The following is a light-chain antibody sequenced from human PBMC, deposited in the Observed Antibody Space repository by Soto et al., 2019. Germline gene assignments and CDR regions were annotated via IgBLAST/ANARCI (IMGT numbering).Light chain of an antibody. CDR1: QVISSW. Sequence: DIQMTQSPSSVSASVGDRVTITCRASQVISSWLAWYQQKPGKAPKLLLYVASTLQSGVPSRFSGSGSGTDFSLSISSLQPEDSATYFCQQANSFPLTFGGGTKVEIK. CDR3: QQANSFPLT. CDR2: VAS. V-gene: IGKV1-12*01. J-gene: IGKJ4*01.